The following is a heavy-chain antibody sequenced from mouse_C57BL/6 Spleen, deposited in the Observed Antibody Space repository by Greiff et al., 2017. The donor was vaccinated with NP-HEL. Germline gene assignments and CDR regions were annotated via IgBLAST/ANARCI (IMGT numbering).Heavy chain of an antibody. J-gene: IGHJ2*01. D-gene: IGHD1-1*01. V-gene: IGHV1-18*01. CDR2: INPNNGGT. CDR1: GYTFTDYN. CDR3: ARAYGSSLYYFDY. Sequence: VQLQQSGPELVKPGASVKIPCKASGYTFTDYNMDWVKQSHGKSLEWIGDINPNNGGTIYNQKFKGKATLTVDKSSITAYMELRSLTSEDTAVYYCARAYGSSLYYFDYWGQGTTLTVSS.